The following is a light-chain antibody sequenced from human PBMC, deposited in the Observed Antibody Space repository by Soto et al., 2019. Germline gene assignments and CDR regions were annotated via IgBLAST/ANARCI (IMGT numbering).Light chain of an antibody. CDR2: STS. V-gene: IGLV7-43*01. Sequence: QAVVTQEPSLTVSPGGTVTLTCASSTGAVTSGYYPNWFQQKPGQAPRALIYSTSNKDSRTPARFSGSLLGGKAALTLSGVQPEDEAEYYCLLYYGGAHVVFGGGTKLTVL. J-gene: IGLJ2*01. CDR1: TGAVTSGYY. CDR3: LLYYGGAHVV.